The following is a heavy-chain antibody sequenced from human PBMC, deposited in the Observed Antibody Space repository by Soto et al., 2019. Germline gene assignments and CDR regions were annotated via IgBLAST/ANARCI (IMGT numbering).Heavy chain of an antibody. CDR3: ARDRGGITVSSKPLGEWFDP. V-gene: IGHV4-4*08. D-gene: IGHD3-16*01. CDR2: VSQGGTASYLSQWEST. CDR1: GVSLNNFF. J-gene: IGHJ5*02. Sequence: QVQLQESGPGLVRPSETLSLTCTVSGVSLNNFFWRWIRQTPGKGLYLIGYVSQGGTASYLSQWESTGYNPSLESRATISLDLPKNHFSLRLTSVTAADTAVYYCARDRGGITVSSKPLGEWFDPLGQGTLVTVSS.